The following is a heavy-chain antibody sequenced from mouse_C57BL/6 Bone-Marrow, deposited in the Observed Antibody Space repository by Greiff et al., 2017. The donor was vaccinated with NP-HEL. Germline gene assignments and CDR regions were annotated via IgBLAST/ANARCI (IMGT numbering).Heavy chain of an antibody. J-gene: IGHJ4*01. V-gene: IGHV5-12*01. Sequence: EVHLVESGGGLVQPGGSLKLSCAASGFTFSDYYMYWVRQTPEKRLEWVAYISNGGGSTYYPDTVKGRFTISRDNAKNTLYLQMSRLKSEDTAMYYCARQGYDGYLYYAMDYWGQGTSVTVSS. CDR2: ISNGGGST. D-gene: IGHD2-3*01. CDR3: ARQGYDGYLYYAMDY. CDR1: GFTFSDYY.